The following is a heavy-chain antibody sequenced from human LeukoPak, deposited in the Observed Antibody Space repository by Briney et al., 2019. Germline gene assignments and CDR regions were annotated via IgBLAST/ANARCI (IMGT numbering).Heavy chain of an antibody. D-gene: IGHD6-19*01. V-gene: IGHV3-33*01. Sequence: GTSLRLSCAASGFTFSSYGMHWVRQAPGKGLEWVAVIRGDGSNINYADSVKGRFTISRDNSKNTLYLQMNSLRAEDTAVYYCARVGYNRGWYEYWGQGALVTVSS. CDR1: GFTFSSYG. J-gene: IGHJ4*02. CDR2: IRGDGSNI. CDR3: ARVGYNRGWYEY.